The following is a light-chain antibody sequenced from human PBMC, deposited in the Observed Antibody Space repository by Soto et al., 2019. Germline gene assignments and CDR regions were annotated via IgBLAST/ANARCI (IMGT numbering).Light chain of an antibody. CDR2: EVS. Sequence: QSALTQPASVSGSPGQSITISCIGTSSDVGGYNYVSWYQQHPGKAPKLMIYEVSNRPSGVSNRFSGSKSANTASLTISGLQAEDEADYFCSSYGSTSTRYVFGTGTKLTVL. J-gene: IGLJ1*01. CDR3: SSYGSTSTRYV. V-gene: IGLV2-14*01. CDR1: SSDVGGYNY.